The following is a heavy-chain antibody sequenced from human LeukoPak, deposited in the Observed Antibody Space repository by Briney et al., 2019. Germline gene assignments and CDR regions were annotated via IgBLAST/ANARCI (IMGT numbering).Heavy chain of an antibody. J-gene: IGHJ4*02. Sequence: GGSLRLSCAASGFTFISYAMSWVRQAPGKGLEWVSGIGGSGTSTYYADSVKGRFTISRDNSKNTLYLQMNSLRAEDTAVYYCAKVKGITLGWGQGTLVTVSS. D-gene: IGHD1-14*01. CDR3: AKVKGITLG. CDR1: GFTFISYA. V-gene: IGHV3-23*01. CDR2: IGGSGTST.